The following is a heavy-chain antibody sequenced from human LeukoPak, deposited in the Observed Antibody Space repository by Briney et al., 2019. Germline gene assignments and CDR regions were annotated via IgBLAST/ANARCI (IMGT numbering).Heavy chain of an antibody. CDR3: ARVGGYDFRPRVNYYYYYMDV. Sequence: PSETLSLTCTVSGYSIRNGYNWGWIRLSPRKGLEWLGSIYQSGSTYDNPSLKSRVTMSVDTSKNQFSLKLSSVTAADTAVYYCARVGGYDFRPRVNYYYYYMDVWGKGTTVTVSS. CDR1: GYSIRNGYN. J-gene: IGHJ6*03. CDR2: IYQSGST. D-gene: IGHD5-12*01. V-gene: IGHV4-38-2*02.